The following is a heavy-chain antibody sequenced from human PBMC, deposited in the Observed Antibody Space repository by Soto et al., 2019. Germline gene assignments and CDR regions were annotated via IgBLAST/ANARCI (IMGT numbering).Heavy chain of an antibody. J-gene: IGHJ4*02. Sequence: PGGSLRLSCAASGFTFSHFEMNWVRQAPGKGLEWVSYITSSGGTTYYADPVKGRFTISRDNTKNPLYLQMNSLSAEDTAVYYCAKGHVFVAPQNGRSFDSWGQGSLVTVSS. CDR2: ITSSGGTT. CDR3: AKGHVFVAPQNGRSFDS. V-gene: IGHV3-48*03. CDR1: GFTFSHFE. D-gene: IGHD2-21*01.